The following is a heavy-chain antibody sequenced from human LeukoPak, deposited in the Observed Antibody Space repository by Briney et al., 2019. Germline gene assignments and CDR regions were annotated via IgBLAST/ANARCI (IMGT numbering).Heavy chain of an antibody. Sequence: ASVKVSCKASGYTFTSYDINWVRQATGQGLEWMGWMNPNSGNTGYAQKFQGRVTMTRNTSISTACMELSSLRSEDTAVYYCARGRILWFGDYYYGMDVWGQGTTVTVSS. D-gene: IGHD3-10*01. V-gene: IGHV1-8*01. J-gene: IGHJ6*02. CDR2: MNPNSGNT. CDR3: ARGRILWFGDYYYGMDV. CDR1: GYTFTSYD.